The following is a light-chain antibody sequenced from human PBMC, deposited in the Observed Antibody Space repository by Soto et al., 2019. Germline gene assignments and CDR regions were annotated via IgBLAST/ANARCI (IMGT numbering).Light chain of an antibody. CDR2: DAS. CDR1: QRLNNY. Sequence: DIHMTQSPSTLSASVGDRVTITCRASQRLNNYLAWYQQKPGKAPKLLIYDASTLERGVPSRFSGTGSGTEFTLTISSLQPDDFATYYYPQYYRGSTDLGQGKRL. CDR3: PQYYRGSTD. V-gene: IGKV1-5*01. J-gene: IGKJ5*01.